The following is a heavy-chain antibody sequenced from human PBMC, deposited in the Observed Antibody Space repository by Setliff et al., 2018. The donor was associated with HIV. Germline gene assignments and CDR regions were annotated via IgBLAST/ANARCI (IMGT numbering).Heavy chain of an antibody. Sequence: ASETLSLTCAVYGGSLSGYYWSWVRQSPGRGLEWIGEINQSGNTNFNPSLKSRLIISVDTSKSQFSLKLTSVTAADTALYYCAREGGQGYSGSGSFYHRNFDLWGRGTLVTVS. CDR2: INQSGNT. J-gene: IGHJ2*01. V-gene: IGHV4-34*01. D-gene: IGHD3-10*01. CDR1: GGSLSGYY. CDR3: AREGGQGYSGSGSFYHRNFDL.